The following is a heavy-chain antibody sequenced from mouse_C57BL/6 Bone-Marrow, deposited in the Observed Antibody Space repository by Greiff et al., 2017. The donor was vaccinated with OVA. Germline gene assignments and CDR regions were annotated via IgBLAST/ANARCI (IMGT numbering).Heavy chain of an antibody. D-gene: IGHD1-1*01. CDR1: GYTFTSYW. V-gene: IGHV1-64*01. CDR3: EQFITTVVAHFDY. CDR2: IHPNSGST. J-gene: IGHJ2*01. Sequence: VQLQQSGAELVKPGASVKLSCKASGYTFTSYWMHWVKQRPGQGLEWIGMIHPNSGSTNYNEKFKSKATLTVDKSSSTAYMQLSSLTSEDSAVYYCEQFITTVVAHFDYWGQGTTLTVSS.